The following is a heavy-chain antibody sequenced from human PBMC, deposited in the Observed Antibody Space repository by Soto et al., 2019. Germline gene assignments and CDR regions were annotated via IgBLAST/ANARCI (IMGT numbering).Heavy chain of an antibody. V-gene: IGHV1-18*04. CDR3: ARRGPFDYDTSGFHDN. CDR2: ISVYNGKT. CDR1: GYTFTSFG. Sequence: ASVKVSCKASGYTFTSFGISWVRQAPGQGLEWMGWISVYNGKTNYAQKVQGRVTVTIDTSTSTAYMELRSLTSDDTAVYYCARRGPFDYDTSGFHDNWGQGTLVTVSS. J-gene: IGHJ4*02. D-gene: IGHD3-22*01.